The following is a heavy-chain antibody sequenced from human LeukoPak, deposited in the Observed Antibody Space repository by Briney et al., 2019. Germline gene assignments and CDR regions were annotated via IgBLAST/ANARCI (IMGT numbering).Heavy chain of an antibody. J-gene: IGHJ4*02. CDR1: GGSISSYY. CDR2: VHYSGST. CDR3: AREGVIRAFDY. V-gene: IGHV4-59*01. Sequence: SETLSLTCSVSGGSISSYYWTWIRQPPGKGLEWIGYVHYSGSTNYNPSLKSRVTISVDTSKNQFSLKLSSVTVADTAVYYCAREGVIRAFDYWGQGTLVTVSS. D-gene: IGHD2-8*01.